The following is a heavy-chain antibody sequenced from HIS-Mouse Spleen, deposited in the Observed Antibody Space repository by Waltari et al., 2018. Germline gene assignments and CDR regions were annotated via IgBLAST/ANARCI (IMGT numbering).Heavy chain of an antibody. CDR2: INHSGST. Sequence: QVQLQQWGAGLLKPSETLSLTCAVYGGSFSGYYWSWIRQPPGKGLEWIGEINHSGSTNYNPSRKSRVTISVDTSKNQFSLKLSSVTAADTAVYYCARGSDSSSWYYYYYGMDVWGQGTTVTVSS. CDR3: ARGSDSSSWYYYYYGMDV. V-gene: IGHV4-34*01. CDR1: GGSFSGYY. D-gene: IGHD6-13*01. J-gene: IGHJ6*02.